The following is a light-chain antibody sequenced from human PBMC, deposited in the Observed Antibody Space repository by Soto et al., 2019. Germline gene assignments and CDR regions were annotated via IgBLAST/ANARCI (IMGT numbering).Light chain of an antibody. CDR2: GAS. J-gene: IGKJ2*01. CDR3: QQYGSSPPYT. V-gene: IGKV3-20*01. CDR1: QSVSSSY. Sequence: EIVLTQSPGTLSLSPGERATLSCRASQSVSSSYLAWYQQKPGQAPRLLIYGASSRATGIPDRFSGSGSGTEFTLTISRVEPEDFGVYSCQQYGSSPPYTFGQGTKLEIK.